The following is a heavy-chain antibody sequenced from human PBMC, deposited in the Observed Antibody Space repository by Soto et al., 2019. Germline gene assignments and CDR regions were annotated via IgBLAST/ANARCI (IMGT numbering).Heavy chain of an antibody. J-gene: IGHJ5*02. CDR2: IIPILGTA. CDR3: ARKPIPTYYYDSSGDNWSDP. Sequence: ASVKVSCKASGGTFSSYAISWVRQAPGQWLEWMGGIIPILGTANYAQKFQGRVTINADEPTSTAYMELSSLRSEDTAVYYCARKPIPTYYYDSSGDNWSDPWGQGSMVTVSS. V-gene: IGHV1-69*13. D-gene: IGHD3-22*01. CDR1: GGTFSSYA.